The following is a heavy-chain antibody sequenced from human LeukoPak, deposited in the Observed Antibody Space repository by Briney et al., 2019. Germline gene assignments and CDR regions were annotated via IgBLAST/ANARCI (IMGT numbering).Heavy chain of an antibody. CDR3: ARVSGHTSDF. Sequence: GSSLRLSCAASGFTFSSHGIDWVRQAPGKGLEWVGVIWYDGRKSDYAESVKGRFTISRDNPKNTVDLQMNSLRVEDTAVYYCARVSGHTSDFWGQGTLVTVSS. CDR2: IWYDGRKS. V-gene: IGHV3-33*01. D-gene: IGHD3-10*01. J-gene: IGHJ4*02. CDR1: GFTFSSHG.